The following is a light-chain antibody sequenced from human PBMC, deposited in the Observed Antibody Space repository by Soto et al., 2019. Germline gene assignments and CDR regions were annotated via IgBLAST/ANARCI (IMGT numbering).Light chain of an antibody. J-gene: IGLJ2*01. CDR1: SDSVSTSHY. V-gene: IGLV8-61*01. CDR3: AVYMGSDVV. Sequence: QTVVTQEPSFSVSPGGTVTLTCGLSSDSVSTSHYPSWYRQTPGQAPRALIYNTNARSSGVPNRFSGSIFGNKAALTISGAQTDDESEYHCAVYMGSDVVFGGGTQLTVL. CDR2: NTN.